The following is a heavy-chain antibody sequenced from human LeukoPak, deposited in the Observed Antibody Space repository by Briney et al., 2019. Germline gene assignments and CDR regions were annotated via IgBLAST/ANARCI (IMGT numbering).Heavy chain of an antibody. V-gene: IGHV4-59*11. CDR2: VYDSGST. CDR1: GGSISGRY. J-gene: IGHJ5*02. D-gene: IGHD1-26*01. CDR3: ARLSGKWT. Sequence: SETLSLTCTVSGGSISGRYWSWIRQPPGKRLEWIGYVYDSGSTNYNPSLSSRVTISLDTSKNQFSLKLTSVTAADTALYYCARLSGKWTWGQGTLVTVSS.